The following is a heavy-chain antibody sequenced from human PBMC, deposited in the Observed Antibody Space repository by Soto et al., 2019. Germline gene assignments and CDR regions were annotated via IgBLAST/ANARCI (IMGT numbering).Heavy chain of an antibody. Sequence: ASVKVSCKASGYTLTSFYMHWMRQAPGQGLEWMGVIDPSAGSTNYAQKFKGRVRMTRDAFTSTVFMELSSLRSEDTAVYYCARSPRPTGTTLYYFHSWGQRTLVTVSS. D-gene: IGHD1-1*01. J-gene: IGHJ4*02. CDR1: GYTLTSFY. CDR2: IDPSAGST. V-gene: IGHV1-46*01. CDR3: ARSPRPTGTTLYYFHS.